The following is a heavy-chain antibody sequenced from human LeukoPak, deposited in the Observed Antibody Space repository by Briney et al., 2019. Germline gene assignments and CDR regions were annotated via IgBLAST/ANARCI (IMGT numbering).Heavy chain of an antibody. CDR2: ISGSGGST. CDR1: GFTFSSYE. V-gene: IGHV3-23*01. Sequence: GGSLRLSCAASGFTFSSYEMNWVRQAPGKGLEWVSAISGSGGSTYYADSVKGRFTISRDNSKNTLYLQMNSLRAEDTAVYYCARDPYSGSYGADYYYYMDVWGKGTTVTISS. D-gene: IGHD1-26*01. CDR3: ARDPYSGSYGADYYYYMDV. J-gene: IGHJ6*03.